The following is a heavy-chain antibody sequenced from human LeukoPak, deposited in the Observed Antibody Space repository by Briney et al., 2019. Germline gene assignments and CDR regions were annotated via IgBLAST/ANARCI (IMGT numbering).Heavy chain of an antibody. CDR3: AKGFCSTTSCPPMDV. CDR1: GFTFSTFA. D-gene: IGHD2-2*01. CDR2: ISYDGGNK. J-gene: IGHJ6*02. Sequence: TGGSLRLSCAASGFTFSTFAMHWVRQAPGKGLEWVALISYDGGNKFYADSVKGRATISRDNSKNTLYVQMNSLRGEDTAVYYCAKGFCSTTSCPPMDVWGQGTTVTVSS. V-gene: IGHV3-30*04.